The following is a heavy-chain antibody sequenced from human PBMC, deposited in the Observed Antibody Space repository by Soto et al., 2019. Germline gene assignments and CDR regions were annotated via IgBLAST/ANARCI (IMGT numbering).Heavy chain of an antibody. V-gene: IGHV3-23*01. CDR2: LSGSGGTT. Sequence: GGSLRLSCAASGFAFSSNWMNWVRQAPGKGLEWVSALSGSGGTTYQADSVKGRFTISRDNSKNTLYLQLDSLRAEDTAVYFCARSNDYYYNYMDVWGKGTTVTVSS. CDR1: GFAFSSNW. CDR3: ARSNDYYYNYMDV. J-gene: IGHJ6*03.